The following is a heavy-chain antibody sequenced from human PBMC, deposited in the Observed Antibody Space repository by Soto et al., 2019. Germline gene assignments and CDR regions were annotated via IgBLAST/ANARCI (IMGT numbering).Heavy chain of an antibody. Sequence: PGESLKISCKGSGYSFTSYWIGWVRQMPGKGLEWMGIIYPGDSDTRYSPSFQGQVTISADKSISTAYLQWSSLKASDTAMYYCARSGVVAKFYNWFDPWGQGTLVTVSS. V-gene: IGHV5-51*01. CDR2: IYPGDSDT. J-gene: IGHJ5*02. D-gene: IGHD3-3*01. CDR3: ARSGVVAKFYNWFDP. CDR1: GYSFTSYW.